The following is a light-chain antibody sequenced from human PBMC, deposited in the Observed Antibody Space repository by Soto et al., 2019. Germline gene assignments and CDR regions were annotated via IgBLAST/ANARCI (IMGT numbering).Light chain of an antibody. V-gene: IGKV3-20*01. CDR1: QSVSSSF. J-gene: IGKJ1*01. CDR3: QQYRSSPPCT. Sequence: EIVLTQSPGTLSLSPGERATLSCRASQSVSSSFLAWYQQKPGQAPRLLIYGASSRATGIPDRFSGTGSGTDFTLTISRLEPEDFAVYYCQQYRSSPPCTFGQGTKVEIK. CDR2: GAS.